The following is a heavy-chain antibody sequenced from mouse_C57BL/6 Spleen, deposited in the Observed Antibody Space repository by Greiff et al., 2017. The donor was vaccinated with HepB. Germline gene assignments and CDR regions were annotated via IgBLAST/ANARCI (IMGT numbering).Heavy chain of an antibody. J-gene: IGHJ2*01. V-gene: IGHV5-9-1*02. D-gene: IGHD2-10*01. CDR3: TIALLEENYFAY. CDR2: ISSGGDDI. Sequence: EVQLVESGEGLVNPGASLKLSCAASGFTFSGYAMSWVRQTPEKRLEWVAYISSGGDDIYYAETVKGRFTISRDNARTTLYLQMSSLKSEDTAIYYCTIALLEENYFAYWGQGTTLTVSS. CDR1: GFTFSGYA.